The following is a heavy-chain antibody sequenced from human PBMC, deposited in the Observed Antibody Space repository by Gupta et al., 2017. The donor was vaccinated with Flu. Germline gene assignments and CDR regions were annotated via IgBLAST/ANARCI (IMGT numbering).Heavy chain of an antibody. D-gene: IGHD3-22*01. J-gene: IGHJ2*01. CDR1: GYTFTSYY. Sequence: QVQLVQSGAEVKKPGASVKVSCKASGYTFTSYYMHWVRQAPGQGLEWMGIINPSGGSTSYAQKFQGRVTMTRDTSTSTVYMELSSLRSEDTAVYYCARGCGYDSSGYYHKKPWYFDLWGRGTLVTVSS. CDR3: ARGCGYDSSGYYHKKPWYFDL. V-gene: IGHV1-46*01. CDR2: INPSGGST.